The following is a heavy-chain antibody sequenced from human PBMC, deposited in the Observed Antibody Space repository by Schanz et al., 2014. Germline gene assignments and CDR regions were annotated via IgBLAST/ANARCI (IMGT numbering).Heavy chain of an antibody. CDR3: ARGTDWNLHY. CDR1: GFTFSTYA. Sequence: QEQLVESGGGLVKPGGSLRLSCAASGFTFSTYAMSWVRQAPGKGLEWVSYISGTTTYTNYADSVKGRFTISRDNAKNSLYLQMNSLRAEDTAVYYCARGTDWNLHYWGQGALVTVSS. D-gene: IGHD1-1*01. J-gene: IGHJ4*02. CDR2: ISGTTTYT. V-gene: IGHV3-11*06.